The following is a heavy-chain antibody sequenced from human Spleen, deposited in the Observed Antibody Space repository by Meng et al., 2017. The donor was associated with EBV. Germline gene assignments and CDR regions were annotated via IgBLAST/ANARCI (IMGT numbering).Heavy chain of an antibody. CDR2: IYHSAST. D-gene: IGHD2-15*01. V-gene: IGHV4-30-2*01. CDR1: GGSISSVGYS. Sequence: QLPVKGSGLGLVKPSQNLSLTGAVSGGSISSVGYSWNWIRQPPGKGLEWIGYIYHSASTYYDPSLKSRVTISVDRSKNQFSLKLSSVTAADTAVYYCVGGDEGRGYFHSWGQGTLVTVSS. CDR3: VGGDEGRGYFHS. J-gene: IGHJ4*02.